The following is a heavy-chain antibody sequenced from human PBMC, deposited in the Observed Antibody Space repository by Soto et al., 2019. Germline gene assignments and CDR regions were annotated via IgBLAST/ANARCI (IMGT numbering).Heavy chain of an antibody. V-gene: IGHV3-30-3*01. CDR1: GFTFSSYA. CDR2: ISYDGSNK. CDR3: ARDLAAAGSLGAFDI. D-gene: IGHD6-13*01. J-gene: IGHJ3*02. Sequence: QVQLVESGGGVVQPGRSLRLSCAASGFTFSSYAMHGVRQAPGKGLEWVAVISYDGSNKYYADSVKGRFTISRDNSKNTLYLQMNSLRAEDTAVYYCARDLAAAGSLGAFDIWGQGTMVTVSS.